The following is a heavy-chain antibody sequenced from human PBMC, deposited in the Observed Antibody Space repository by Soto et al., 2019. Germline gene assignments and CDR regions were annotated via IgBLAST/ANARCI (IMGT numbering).Heavy chain of an antibody. CDR3: ARLAGSYPHTASEIVYDY. Sequence: SVKVSCKASGGTFSSYAISWVRQAPGQGLEWMGGIIPIFGTANYAQKFQGRVTITADESTSTAYMELSSLRSEDTAVYYCARLAGSYPHTASEIVYDYWGQGTLVTVSS. CDR1: GGTFSSYA. J-gene: IGHJ4*02. D-gene: IGHD1-26*01. CDR2: IIPIFGTA. V-gene: IGHV1-69*13.